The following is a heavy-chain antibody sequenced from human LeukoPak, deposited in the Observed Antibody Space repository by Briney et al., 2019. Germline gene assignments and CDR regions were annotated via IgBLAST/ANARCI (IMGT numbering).Heavy chain of an antibody. CDR1: GFTFSSYA. CDR2: ISGSGGST. D-gene: IGHD2-2*01. V-gene: IGHV3-23*01. Sequence: PGGSLRLSCAASGFTFSSYAMSWVRQAPGKGLEWVSAISGSGGSTYYADSVKGRFTISSDNSKNTPYLQMNSLRAEDTAVYYCAKDGCSSTSCYVYYYYYMDVWGKGTTVTVSS. CDR3: AKDGCSSTSCYVYYYYYMDV. J-gene: IGHJ6*03.